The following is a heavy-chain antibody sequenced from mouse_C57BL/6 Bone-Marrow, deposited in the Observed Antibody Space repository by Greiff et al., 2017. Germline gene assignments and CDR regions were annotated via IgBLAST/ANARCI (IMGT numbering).Heavy chain of an antibody. Sequence: VQLQQSGAELVRPGASVKLSCTASGFNIKDDYMHWVKQRPEQGLEWIGWIDPENGDTEYASKFQGKATITADTSSNTAYLQLSSLTSEDTAVYYCTAILLRFPFDYWGQGTTLTVSS. CDR3: TAILLRFPFDY. CDR1: GFNIKDDY. CDR2: IDPENGDT. J-gene: IGHJ2*01. D-gene: IGHD1-1*01. V-gene: IGHV14-4*01.